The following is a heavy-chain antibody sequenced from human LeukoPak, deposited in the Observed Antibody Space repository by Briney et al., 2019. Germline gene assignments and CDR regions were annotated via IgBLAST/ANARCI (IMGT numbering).Heavy chain of an antibody. CDR1: GGSTSSSSYY. CDR2: INHSGST. V-gene: IGHV4-39*07. CDR3: ARLTIFGVVVIRRVFDY. Sequence: KPSETLSLTCTVSGGSTSSSSYYWGWIRQPPGKGLEWIGEINHSGSTNYNPSLKSRVTISVDTSKNQFSLKLSSVTAADTAVYYCARLTIFGVVVIRRVFDYWGQGTLVTVSS. D-gene: IGHD3-3*01. J-gene: IGHJ4*02.